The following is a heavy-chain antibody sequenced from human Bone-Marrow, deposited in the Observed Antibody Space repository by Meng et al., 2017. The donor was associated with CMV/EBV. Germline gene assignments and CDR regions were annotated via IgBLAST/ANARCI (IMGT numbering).Heavy chain of an antibody. V-gene: IGHV4-34*01. CDR1: GGSFSGYY. J-gene: IGHJ4*02. Sequence: SETLSLTCAVYGGSFSGYYWSWIRQPPGKGLEWIGEINHSGGTNYNPSLKSRVTISVDTSKNQLSLELYSVTAADTAVYYCARAPVGAGFGYWGQGTLVTVSS. D-gene: IGHD1-26*01. CDR3: ARAPVGAGFGY. CDR2: INHSGGT.